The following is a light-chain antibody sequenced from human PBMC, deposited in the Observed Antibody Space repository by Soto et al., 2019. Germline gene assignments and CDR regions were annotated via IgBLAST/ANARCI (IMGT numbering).Light chain of an antibody. V-gene: IGKV3-20*01. CDR3: RQYGSSPSYT. Sequence: EIVLTQSPGTLSLSPGERATLYCRASQSVSSSSYLAWYQQKPGQAPRPLIYGASSRATGIPDRFSGSGSATDFTLTISRLEPEDFAVYYCRQYGSSPSYTFGQGTKLEIK. CDR2: GAS. CDR1: QSVSSSSY. J-gene: IGKJ2*01.